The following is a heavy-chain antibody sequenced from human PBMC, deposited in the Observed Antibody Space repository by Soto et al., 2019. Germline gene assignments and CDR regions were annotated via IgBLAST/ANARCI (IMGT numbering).Heavy chain of an antibody. Sequence: QVQLVQSGAEVKKPGSSVKVSCKASGGTFSTYTMSWVRQAPGQGLEWMGGIIPMFGTTTYAENFQGRVTTTAGESTGTTYMELTSLRSGDTAVYYCTSDLYYFDSSAYFGHNWFDPWGQGTRVTVSS. CDR2: IIPMFGTT. V-gene: IGHV1-69*12. CDR1: GGTFSTYT. D-gene: IGHD3-22*01. CDR3: TSDLYYFDSSAYFGHNWFDP. J-gene: IGHJ5*02.